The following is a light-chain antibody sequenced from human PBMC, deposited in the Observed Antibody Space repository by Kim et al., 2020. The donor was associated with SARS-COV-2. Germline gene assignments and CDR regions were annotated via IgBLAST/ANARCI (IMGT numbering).Light chain of an antibody. V-gene: IGLV2-14*03. Sequence: QLCTISSTASVGHVSIYKLAYCYQNHTGQAPLILFYDVRNRPSGVSHRVSGSKAGDTTSLTISGPQAEDEADYSCSSYPPSHTLLFGGGTKVTVL. CDR1: VGHVSIYKL. CDR2: DVR. J-gene: IGLJ3*02. CDR3: SSYPPSHTLL.